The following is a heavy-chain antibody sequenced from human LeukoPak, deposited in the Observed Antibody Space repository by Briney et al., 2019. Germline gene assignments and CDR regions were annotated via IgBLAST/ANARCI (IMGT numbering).Heavy chain of an antibody. CDR1: GYTFTSYG. J-gene: IGHJ5*02. D-gene: IGHD2-2*01. CDR2: IIPIFGTA. V-gene: IGHV1-69*13. Sequence: SVKVSFKASGYTFTSYGISWVRQAPGQGLEWMGGIIPIFGTANYAQKFQGRVTITADESTSTAYMELSSLRSEDTAVYYCARGGSDQNNWFDPWGQGTLVTVSS. CDR3: ARGGSDQNNWFDP.